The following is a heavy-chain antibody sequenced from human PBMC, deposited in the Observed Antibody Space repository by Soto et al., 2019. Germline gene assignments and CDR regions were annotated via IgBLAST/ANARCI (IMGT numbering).Heavy chain of an antibody. CDR1: GYTFTGYY. V-gene: IGHV1-2*02. CDR3: ASGHVVVVAATPTFDY. J-gene: IGHJ4*02. D-gene: IGHD2-15*01. CDR2: INPNSGGT. Sequence: ASVKVSCKASGYTFTGYYMHWVRQAPGQGLEWMGWINPNSGGTNYAQKFQGRVTMTRDTSISTAYMELSRLRSDDTAVYYCASGHVVVVAATPTFDYWGQGTLVPVSS.